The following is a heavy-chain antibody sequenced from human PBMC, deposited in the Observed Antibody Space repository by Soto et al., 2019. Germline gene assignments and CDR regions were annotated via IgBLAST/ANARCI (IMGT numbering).Heavy chain of an antibody. CDR3: ARDSRGWPD. CDR1: GFTFSGSA. CDR2: IRSKVNSYAT. V-gene: IGHV3-73*02. D-gene: IGHD6-19*01. Sequence: EVQLVESGGGLVQPGGSLKLSCAASGFTFSGSAMHWVRQTSGKGLEWVGRIRSKVNSYATAYAASVKGRFTISRDDSKNTAYLQMNSLKTEDTAVYSSARDSRGWPDWGQGTLVTVSS. J-gene: IGHJ4*02.